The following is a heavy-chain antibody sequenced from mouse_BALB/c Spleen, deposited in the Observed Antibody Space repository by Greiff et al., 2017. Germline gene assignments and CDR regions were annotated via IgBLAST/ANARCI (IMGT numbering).Heavy chain of an antibody. V-gene: IGHV7-1*02. D-gene: IGHD1-1*01. CDR1: GFTFSDFY. Sequence: EVKLVESGGGLVQPGGSLRLSCATSGFTFSDFYMEWVRQPPGKRLEWIAASRNKANDYTTEYSASVKGRFIVSRDTSQSILYLQMNALRAEDTAIYYCARDADYGSEAWFAYWGQGTLVTVSA. CDR3: ARDADYGSEAWFAY. J-gene: IGHJ3*01. CDR2: SRNKANDYTT.